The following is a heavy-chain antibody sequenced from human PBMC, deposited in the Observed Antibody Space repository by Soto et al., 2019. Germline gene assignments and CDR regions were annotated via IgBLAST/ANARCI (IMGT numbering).Heavy chain of an antibody. CDR1: GYTFTSYD. V-gene: IGHV1-8*01. Sequence: ASVKVSCKASGYTFTSYDINWVRQATGQGLEWMGWMNPNSGNTGYAQKFQGRVTMTRNTSISTAYMELSSLRSEDTAVYYCARASIAVAGPDYWGQGTLVTVSS. J-gene: IGHJ4*02. D-gene: IGHD6-19*01. CDR2: MNPNSGNT. CDR3: ARASIAVAGPDY.